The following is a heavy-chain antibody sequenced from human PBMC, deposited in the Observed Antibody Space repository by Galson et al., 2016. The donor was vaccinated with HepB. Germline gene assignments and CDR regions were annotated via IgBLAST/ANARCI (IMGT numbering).Heavy chain of an antibody. D-gene: IGHD6-19*01. V-gene: IGHV1-3*01. CDR2: INAGNGNT. J-gene: IGHJ4*02. CDR1: GYTFTSYA. CDR3: ARYSSASYRSIDY. Sequence: SCKASGYTFTSYAMHWVRPAPGQRFEWMGWINAGNGNTKYSQKFQGRVTITRDTSASTAYMELSSLRSEDTAVYYCARYSSASYRSIDYWGQGTLVTVSS.